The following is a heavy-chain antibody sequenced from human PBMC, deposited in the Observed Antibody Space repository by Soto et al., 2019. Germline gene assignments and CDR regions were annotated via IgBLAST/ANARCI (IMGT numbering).Heavy chain of an antibody. CDR1: GFTLSSYW. CDR2: INSDGSST. J-gene: IGHJ4*02. CDR3: ERDLYDSSGYYLDC. Sequence: PGLSLRLSCAASGFTLSSYWMHWVLQAPGKGLVWVSRINSDGSSTSYADSVKGQFTISRDNAKNTLYLQMNSLRAEDTAVYYCERDLYDSSGYYLDCWGQGTVVTVSS. D-gene: IGHD3-22*01. V-gene: IGHV3-74*01.